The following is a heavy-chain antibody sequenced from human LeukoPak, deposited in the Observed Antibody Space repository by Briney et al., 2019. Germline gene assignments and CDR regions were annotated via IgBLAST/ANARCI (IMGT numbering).Heavy chain of an antibody. J-gene: IGHJ4*02. V-gene: IGHV4-4*07. CDR2: IYTSGST. D-gene: IGHD3-10*01. CDR1: GGSINSYY. CDR3: ARFIYYGSGSYYYFDY. Sequence: SETLSLTCTVSGGSINSYYWSWIRQPAGKGLEWIGRIYTSGSTNYNPSLKSRVTMSVDTSKNQFSLKLSSVTAADTAVYYCARFIYYGSGSYYYFDYWGQGTLDTVSS.